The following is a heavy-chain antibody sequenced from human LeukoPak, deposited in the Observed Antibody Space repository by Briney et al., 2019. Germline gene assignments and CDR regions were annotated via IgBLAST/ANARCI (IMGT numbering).Heavy chain of an antibody. CDR1: GGSFSGYY. D-gene: IGHD3-10*01. V-gene: IGHV4-34*01. J-gene: IGHJ6*02. CDR2: INHSGST. CDR3: ARDLMVRVTGYYYGMDV. Sequence: PSETLSLTCAVYGGSFSGYYWSWIRQPPGKGLEWIGEINHSGSTNYNPSLKSRVTISVDTSKNQFSLKLSSVTAADTAVYYCARDLMVRVTGYYYGMDVWGQGTTVTVSS.